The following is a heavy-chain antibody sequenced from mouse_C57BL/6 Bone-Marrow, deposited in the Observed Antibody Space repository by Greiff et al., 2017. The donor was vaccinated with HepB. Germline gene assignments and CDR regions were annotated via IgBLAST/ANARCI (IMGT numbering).Heavy chain of an antibody. CDR1: GYTFTSYG. CDR2: IYPRSGNT. CDR3: ARRDGYYWYFDV. Sequence: VQLQHSGAELARPGASVKLSCKASGYTFTSYGISWVKQRTGQGLEWIGEIYPRSGNTYYNEKFKGKATLTADKSSSTAYMELRSLTSEDSAVYFCARRDGYYWYFDVWGTGTTVTVSS. V-gene: IGHV1-81*01. D-gene: IGHD2-3*01. J-gene: IGHJ1*03.